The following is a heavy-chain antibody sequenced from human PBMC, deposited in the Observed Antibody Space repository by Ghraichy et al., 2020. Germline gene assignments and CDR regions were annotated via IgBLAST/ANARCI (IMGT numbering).Heavy chain of an antibody. J-gene: IGHJ4*02. CDR1: GGSISSSSYY. CDR3: ARHDYYYDSSGYYIRDY. Sequence: SQTLSLTCTVSGGSISSSSYYWGWIRQPPGKGLEWIGSIYYSGSTYYNPSLKSRVTISVDTSKNQFSLKLSSVTAADTAVYYCARHDYYYDSSGYYIRDYWGQGTLVTVSS. V-gene: IGHV4-39*01. D-gene: IGHD3-22*01. CDR2: IYYSGST.